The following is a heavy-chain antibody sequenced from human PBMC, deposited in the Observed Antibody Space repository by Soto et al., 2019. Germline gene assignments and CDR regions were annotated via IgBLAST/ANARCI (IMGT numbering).Heavy chain of an antibody. Sequence: QAQLVQSGAEVKKPGASVKVSCKTSGYTFTIFGLSWVRHAPVQGLEWMGWISDYNGNTNYAQNFQSRVTRTRDTSTSTAYMELSRLRSDDMAVYYCSRGGTPIDHWGQGALVTFSS. CDR1: GYTFTIFG. V-gene: IGHV1-18*03. CDR2: ISDYNGNT. CDR3: SRGGTPIDH. J-gene: IGHJ4*02. D-gene: IGHD3-16*01.